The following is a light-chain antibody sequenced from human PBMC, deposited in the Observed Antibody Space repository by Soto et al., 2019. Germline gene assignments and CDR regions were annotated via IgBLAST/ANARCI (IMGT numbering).Light chain of an antibody. Sequence: QSVLTQPPSVSAAPGQKVTISCSGSSSNIGNSYVSWFQQLPGTAPKLLIYDNEKRPSGIPDRFSGSKSGTSATLGITGLQTGDEGDYYCGTWDFSLSAGVFGGGTKLTVL. J-gene: IGLJ2*01. CDR3: GTWDFSLSAGV. CDR2: DNE. V-gene: IGLV1-51*01. CDR1: SSNIGNSY.